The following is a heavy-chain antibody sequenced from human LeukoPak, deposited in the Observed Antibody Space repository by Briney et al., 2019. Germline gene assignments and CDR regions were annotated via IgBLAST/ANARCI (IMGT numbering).Heavy chain of an antibody. J-gene: IGHJ4*02. D-gene: IGHD6-19*01. CDR1: GFTFSSYG. CDR2: ISYDGSNK. CDR3: AKGADLGSGWSKAPFDY. Sequence: GGSLRLSCAASGFTFSSYGMHWVRQAPGKGLEWVAVISYDGSNKYYADSVKGRFTISRDNSKNTLYLQMNSLRAEDTAVYYCAKGADLGSGWSKAPFDYWGQGTLVTVSS. V-gene: IGHV3-30*18.